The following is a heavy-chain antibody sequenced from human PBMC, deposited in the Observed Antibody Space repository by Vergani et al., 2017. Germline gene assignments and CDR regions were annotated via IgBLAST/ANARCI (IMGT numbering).Heavy chain of an antibody. CDR3: ARDRGNSGDYSFDY. V-gene: IGHV1-46*01. J-gene: IGHJ4*02. CDR2: INPSGGST. CDR1: GYTFTSYY. D-gene: IGHD1-26*01. Sequence: QVKLVQSGAALKKPGASVKVSCKASGYTFTSYYMHWVRQAPGQGLEWMGIINPSGGSTSYAQQFQGRVTLTRDTSTDTAYMEMGSLRSDATAVYYCARDRGNSGDYSFDYWGQGTLVTVSS.